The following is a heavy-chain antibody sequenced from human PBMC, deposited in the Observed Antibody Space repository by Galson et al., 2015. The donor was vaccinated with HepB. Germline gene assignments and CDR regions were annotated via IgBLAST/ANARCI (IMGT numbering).Heavy chain of an antibody. J-gene: IGHJ4*02. D-gene: IGHD6-6*01. V-gene: IGHV3-74*03. CDR2: IYSDGTNI. CDR1: GFTYSNYW. Sequence: SLRLSCAASGFTYSNYWMHWVRQAPGKGLVWVSRIYSDGTNIKYADSVKGRFTISRDNAENTLYLEMNSLRVEDTVVYYCTRTLYSSSSYYWGQGTLVTVSS. CDR3: TRTLYSSSSYY.